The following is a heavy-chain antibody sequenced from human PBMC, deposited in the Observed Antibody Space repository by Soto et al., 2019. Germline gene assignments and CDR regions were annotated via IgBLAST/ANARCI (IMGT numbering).Heavy chain of an antibody. CDR1: GGSISSGDYY. CDR2: IYYSGST. CDR3: ARLARDYRITILFGSGWFDP. J-gene: IGHJ5*02. Sequence: PSETLSLTCTVSGGSISSGDYYWSWIRQPPGKGREWIGYIYYSGSTYYNPSLKSRVTISVDTSKNQFSLKLSSVTAADTAVYYCARLARDYRITILFGSGWFDPWGQGTMVTVSS. V-gene: IGHV4-30-4*01. D-gene: IGHD3-3*01.